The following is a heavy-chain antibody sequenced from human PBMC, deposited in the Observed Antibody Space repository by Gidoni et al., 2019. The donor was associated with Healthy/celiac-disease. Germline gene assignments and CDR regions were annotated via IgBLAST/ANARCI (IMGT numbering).Heavy chain of an antibody. CDR2: ISGSGGST. CDR1: GFTFSSYA. D-gene: IGHD5-12*01. Sequence: EVQLLESGGGLVQPGGSLRLSCAASGFTFSSYARSWVRQAPGKGLEWVSAISGSGGSTYYADSVKGRFTISRDNSKNTLYLQMNSLRAEDTAVYYCARWWNVDISGMVNWGQGTLVTVSS. CDR3: ARWWNVDISGMVN. J-gene: IGHJ4*02. V-gene: IGHV3-23*01.